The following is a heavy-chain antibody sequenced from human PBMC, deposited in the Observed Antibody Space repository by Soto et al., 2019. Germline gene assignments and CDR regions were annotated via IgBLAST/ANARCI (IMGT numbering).Heavy chain of an antibody. J-gene: IGHJ4*02. CDR1: EFTFSDYW. V-gene: IGHV3-74*01. CDR2: ISSDGRST. Sequence: PGGSLRLSCGASEFTFSDYWMRWVRQAPGKELVWVSRISSDGRSTSYADSVNGRVIISRDNAKNTLYLQMNSLRAEDTAVYYCARGQSSGWTALDYWGQGALVTVSS. D-gene: IGHD6-25*01. CDR3: ARGQSSGWTALDY.